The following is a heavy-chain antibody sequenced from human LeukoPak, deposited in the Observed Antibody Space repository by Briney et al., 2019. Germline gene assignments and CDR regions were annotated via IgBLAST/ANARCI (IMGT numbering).Heavy chain of an antibody. Sequence: PGGSLRLSCAASGFTFDDYARHWVRQAPGKGLEWVSLISGDGGSTYYADSVKGRFTISRDNSKNSLYLQMNSLRTEDTALYYCAKDIHSGQQLWVDYWGQGTLVTVSS. CDR2: ISGDGGST. CDR1: GFTFDDYA. J-gene: IGHJ4*02. CDR3: AKDIHSGQQLWVDY. V-gene: IGHV3-43*02. D-gene: IGHD5-18*01.